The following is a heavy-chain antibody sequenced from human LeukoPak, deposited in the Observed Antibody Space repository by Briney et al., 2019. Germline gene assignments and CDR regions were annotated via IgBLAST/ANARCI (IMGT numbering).Heavy chain of an antibody. CDR2: IIPIFGTA. V-gene: IGHV1-69*01. CDR1: GGTFSSYA. D-gene: IGHD2-2*01. CDR3: AREGGLEPESNYFDG. J-gene: IGHJ4*02. Sequence: SVKVSCKASGGTFSSYAISWLRQAPGRGLEWMGGIIPIFGTANYAQKFQGRVTITADESTSTAYMELSKVRAGDSVVNFGAREGGLEPESNYFDGWGQVTLVTFSS.